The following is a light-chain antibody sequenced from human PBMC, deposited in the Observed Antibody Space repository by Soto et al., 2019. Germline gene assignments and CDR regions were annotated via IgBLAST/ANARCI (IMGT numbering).Light chain of an antibody. CDR3: QTWGTGSAIVV. CDR2: VNSGGSH. J-gene: IGLJ7*01. CDR1: SGHSNYA. V-gene: IGLV4-69*01. Sequence: QAVLTQSPSASASLGASVKLTCTLSSGHSNYAIAWHQQQPEKGPRYLMKVNSGGSHIKGDGIPDRFSGSSSGAERYLFISSLQSEDEDDYYCQTWGTGSAIVVFGGGTHLTVL.